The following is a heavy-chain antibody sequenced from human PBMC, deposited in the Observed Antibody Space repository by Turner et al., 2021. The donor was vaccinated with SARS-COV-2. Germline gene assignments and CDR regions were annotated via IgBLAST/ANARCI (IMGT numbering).Heavy chain of an antibody. J-gene: IGHJ4*02. CDR3: ARSTAYDSSGSTFDY. CDR1: GGTLSPYA. D-gene: IGHD3-22*01. V-gene: IGHV1-69*01. Sequence: QVQLVQSGAAVKKPGSSVKVSCKASGGTLSPYAIPWVRQAPGQGLEWMGGIIPIFGTANYAQKFQGRVTITADESTSTAYMELSSLRSEDTAVYYCARSTAYDSSGSTFDYWGQGTLVSVS. CDR2: IIPIFGTA.